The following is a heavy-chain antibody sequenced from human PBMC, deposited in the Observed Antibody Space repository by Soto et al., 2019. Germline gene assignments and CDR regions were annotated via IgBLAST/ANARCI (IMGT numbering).Heavy chain of an antibody. J-gene: IGHJ6*02. CDR1: GFTFSDYY. CDR2: ISPSGTTM. V-gene: IGHV3-11*01. CDR3: ARGHYGLDV. Sequence: QVQLVESGGGLVKPGGALRLSCAASGFTFSDYYISWIRQTPGKGLEWVSYISPSGTTMYYADSVKGLFTISRDNAKISLFLQMNSLRAEDTAVYYCARGHYGLDVWGQGNTVTVSS.